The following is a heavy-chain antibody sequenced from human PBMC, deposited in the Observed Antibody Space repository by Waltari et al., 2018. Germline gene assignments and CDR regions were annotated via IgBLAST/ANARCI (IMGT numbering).Heavy chain of an antibody. CDR2: IRYDGGSE. D-gene: IGHD4-4*01. J-gene: IGHJ4*02. V-gene: IGHV3-30*02. CDR1: GFTFHSYG. CDR3: AKDFPFDYSLPDN. Sequence: QVQLVESGGGVVQSGGSLSLSCATSGFTFHSYGMHWVRQAPGKGLEWVAFIRYDGGSEYYADTVKGRFTMSRDNSKNTLYLQINSLRPEDTAVYYCAKDFPFDYSLPDNWGQGTLVTVYS.